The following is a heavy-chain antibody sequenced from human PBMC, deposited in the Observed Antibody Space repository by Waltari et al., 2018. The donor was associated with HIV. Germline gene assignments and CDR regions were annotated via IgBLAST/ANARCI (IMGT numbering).Heavy chain of an antibody. CDR2: KKQDGSEK. CDR1: GLHLRGYW. D-gene: IGHD2-8*02. Sequence: EVRLVESGGCLVQPGGSLRLYCAAYGLHLRGYWLSCVRQAPGKGLEWVANKKQDGSEKYYVASVKGRFAISRDNAQNSLYLQRNNLRAEDTAVYFCATSRTVDYWGQGTLVTVSS. CDR3: ATSRTVDY. V-gene: IGHV3-7*01. J-gene: IGHJ4*02.